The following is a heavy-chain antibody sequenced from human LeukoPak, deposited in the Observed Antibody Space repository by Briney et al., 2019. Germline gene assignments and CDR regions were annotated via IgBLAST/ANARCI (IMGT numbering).Heavy chain of an antibody. V-gene: IGHV4-34*01. Sequence: SETLSLTCAVYGGSFSGYYWSWIRQPPGKGLEWIGEINHSGSTNYNPPLKSRVTISVGTSKNQFSLKLSSVTAADTAVYYCAKPFQGYWGQGTLVTVSS. CDR2: INHSGST. CDR1: GGSFSGYY. D-gene: IGHD2/OR15-2a*01. J-gene: IGHJ4*02. CDR3: AKPFQGY.